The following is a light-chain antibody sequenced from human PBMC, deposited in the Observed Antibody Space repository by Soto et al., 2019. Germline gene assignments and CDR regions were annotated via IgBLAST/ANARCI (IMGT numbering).Light chain of an antibody. CDR3: QSYDSSLSVLYV. J-gene: IGLJ1*01. V-gene: IGLV1-40*01. CDR1: SSNIGAGYD. CDR2: GNS. Sequence: SVLKHPPSVNGAQGQRVSITRNRSSSNIGAGYDVHWYQQLPGTAPKLLIYGNSNRPSGVPDRFSGSKSGTSASLAITGLQAEDEADYYCQSYDSSLSVLYVFGTGTKVTVL.